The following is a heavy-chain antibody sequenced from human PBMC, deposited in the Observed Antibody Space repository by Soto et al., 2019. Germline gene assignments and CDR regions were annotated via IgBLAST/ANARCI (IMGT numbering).Heavy chain of an antibody. D-gene: IGHD3-10*01. CDR1: GVSISSYY. CDR2: IYYSGST. J-gene: IGHJ4*02. V-gene: IGHV4-59*01. Sequence: SETLSLTCTVSGVSISSYYWSWIRQPPGKGLEWIGYIYYSGSTNYNPSLKSRVTISVDTSKNQFSLKLSSVTAADTAVYYCASHTMVRGVIIFDYWGQGTLVTVSS. CDR3: ASHTMVRGVIIFDY.